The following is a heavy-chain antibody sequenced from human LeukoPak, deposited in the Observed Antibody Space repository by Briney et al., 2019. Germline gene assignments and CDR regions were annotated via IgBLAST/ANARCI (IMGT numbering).Heavy chain of an antibody. D-gene: IGHD3-22*01. CDR2: ISAYNGNT. CDR1: GYTFTSYG. J-gene: IGHJ4*02. Sequence: AASVKVSCKASGYTFTSYGISWVRQAPGQGLEWMGWISAYNGNTNYAQKLQGRVTMTTDTSTSTAYMELRSLRSDDTAVYYCARDGTRYYDSSGYYCLDYWGQGTLVTVSS. CDR3: ARDGTRYYDSSGYYCLDY. V-gene: IGHV1-18*01.